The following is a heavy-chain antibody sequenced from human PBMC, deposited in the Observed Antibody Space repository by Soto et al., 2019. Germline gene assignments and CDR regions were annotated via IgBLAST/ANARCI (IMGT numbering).Heavy chain of an antibody. CDR3: ASLTSWSQEYYYGMDD. D-gene: IGHD2-2*01. J-gene: IGHJ6*02. V-gene: IGHV3-49*03. CDR1: GFTFGDFG. Sequence: GGSLRLSCTGSGFTFGDFGMSWFRQAPGKGLEWLSFIRSKGYGGTTESAASVRGRFITSRDDSKSIAYLQMNSLKTEDTAVYYCASLTSWSQEYYYGMDDWGQGTTVTVSS. CDR2: IRSKGYGGTT.